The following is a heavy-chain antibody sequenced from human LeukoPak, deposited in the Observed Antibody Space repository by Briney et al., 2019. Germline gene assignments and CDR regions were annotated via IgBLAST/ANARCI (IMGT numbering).Heavy chain of an antibody. CDR1: GGSISSYY. V-gene: IGHV4-59*01. CDR3: ARGWRYSSGSGIVYSYDG. J-gene: IGHJ4*02. Sequence: SETLSLTCTVSGGSISSYYWSWIRQPPGKGLEWIGYIYYSGSTNYNPSLKSRVTIPVDTSKNQFSLKLSSVTAADTAVYYCARGWRYSSGSGIVYSYDGWGQGTLVTVSS. D-gene: IGHD6-19*01. CDR2: IYYSGST.